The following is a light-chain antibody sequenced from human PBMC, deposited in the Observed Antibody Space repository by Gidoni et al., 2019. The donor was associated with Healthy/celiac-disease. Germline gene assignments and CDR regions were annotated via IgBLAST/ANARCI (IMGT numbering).Light chain of an antibody. CDR1: QRVSSN. CDR3: QQYNNWPPGT. J-gene: IGKJ2*02. V-gene: IGKV3-15*01. Sequence: ELVMTQSPATLSVSPGERATLSCRASQRVSSNLAWYQQKPGQAPRLLIYGASTRATGIPARFSGSGSGTEFTLTISSLQSEDFAVYYCQQYNNWPPGTFGQGTKLEIK. CDR2: GAS.